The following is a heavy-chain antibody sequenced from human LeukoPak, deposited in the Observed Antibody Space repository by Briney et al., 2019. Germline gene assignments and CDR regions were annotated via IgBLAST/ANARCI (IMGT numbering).Heavy chain of an antibody. Sequence: SETLSLTCTVSGGSISSYSWSWIRQPPGKGLEWIGYIYHSGSTYYNPSLKSRVTISVDRSKNQFSLKLSSVTAADTAVYYCASSGYYYDSSGYYPDYWGQGTLVTVSS. CDR1: GGSISSYS. D-gene: IGHD3-22*01. J-gene: IGHJ4*02. V-gene: IGHV4-30-2*01. CDR2: IYHSGST. CDR3: ASSGYYYDSSGYYPDY.